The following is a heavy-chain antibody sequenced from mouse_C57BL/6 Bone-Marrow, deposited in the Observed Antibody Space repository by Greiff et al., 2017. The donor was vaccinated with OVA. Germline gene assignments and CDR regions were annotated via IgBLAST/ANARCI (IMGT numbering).Heavy chain of an antibody. CDR2: IYPRSGNT. CDR1: GYTFTSYG. J-gene: IGHJ3*01. V-gene: IGHV1-81*01. D-gene: IGHD1-1*01. Sequence: QVQLQQSGAELARPGASVKLSCKASGYTFTSYGISWVKQRTGQGLEWIGEIYPRSGNTYYNEKFKGKATLTADKSSSTAYMELRSLTSEDSAVYICARLLLDGSILFSYWGQGTLVTVSA. CDR3: ARLLLDGSILFSY.